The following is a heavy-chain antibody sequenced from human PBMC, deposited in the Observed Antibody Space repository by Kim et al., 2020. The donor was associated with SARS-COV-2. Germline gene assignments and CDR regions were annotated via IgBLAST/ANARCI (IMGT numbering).Heavy chain of an antibody. V-gene: IGHV3-30*18. D-gene: IGHD3-3*01. Sequence: GGSLRLSCAASGFTFSSYGMHWVRQAPGKGLEWVAVISYDGSNKYYADSVKGRFTIYRDNSKNTLYLQMNSLRAEDTAVYYCAKGGSDFWSVYYPNFHYYYYYGMDVWGQGTTVTVSS. CDR1: GFTFSSYG. CDR2: ISYDGSNK. J-gene: IGHJ6*02. CDR3: AKGGSDFWSVYYPNFHYYYYYGMDV.